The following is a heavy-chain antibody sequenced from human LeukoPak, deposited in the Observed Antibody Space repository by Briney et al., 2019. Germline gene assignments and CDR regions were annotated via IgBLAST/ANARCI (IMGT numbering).Heavy chain of an antibody. CDR2: INQDGSDK. D-gene: IGHD3-10*01. CDR3: AKDIDHFGPIDY. CDR1: GLTFSIHW. V-gene: IGHV3-7*01. J-gene: IGHJ4*02. Sequence: GGSLRLSCAASGLTFSIHWMNWVRQAPGKGLECVANINQDGSDKYYVDSVKGRFTISRDTSRNTVYLQMNGLRVEDTSIYYCAKDIDHFGPIDYWGQGTLVTVSS.